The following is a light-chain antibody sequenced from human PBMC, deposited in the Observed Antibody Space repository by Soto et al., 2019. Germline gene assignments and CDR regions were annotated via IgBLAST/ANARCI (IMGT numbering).Light chain of an antibody. CDR3: PQYDSYPRA. CDR2: KAA. V-gene: IGKV1-5*03. Sequence: DLHMTQAPSTLSASVADRVTITCRASQSISSRLAWYQQKPVKAPKVLIYKAASLESGVQSGFSGSGSVTEFTLTISCLQSDEFATYYWPQYDSYPRAVGQGTRVEIK. J-gene: IGKJ1*01. CDR1: QSISSR.